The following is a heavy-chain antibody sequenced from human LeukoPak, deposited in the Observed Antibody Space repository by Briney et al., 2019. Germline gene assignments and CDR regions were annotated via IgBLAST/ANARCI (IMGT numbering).Heavy chain of an antibody. V-gene: IGHV1-2*02. D-gene: IGHD2-15*01. CDR3: ATLLYCSGGSCYVDDAFDI. Sequence: GASVKVSCKASGYMFTGYYMHWVRQAPGQGLEWMGWINPNSGGTNYAQKFQGRVTMTEDTSTDTAYMELSSLRSEDTAVYYCATLLYCSGGSCYVDDAFDIWGQGTMVTVSS. CDR2: INPNSGGT. CDR1: GYMFTGYY. J-gene: IGHJ3*02.